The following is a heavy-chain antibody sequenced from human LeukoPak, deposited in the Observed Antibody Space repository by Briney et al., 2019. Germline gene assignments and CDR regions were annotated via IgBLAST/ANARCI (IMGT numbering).Heavy chain of an antibody. Sequence: ASVKVSCKASGYTFTSYGISWVRQAPGQGLEWMGCISAYNGNTDYAQKLQGRVTMTTDTSTSTAYMELRSLRSDGTAVYYCARDMLTMITGGHWFDPWGQGTLVTVSS. V-gene: IGHV1-18*01. CDR2: ISAYNGNT. J-gene: IGHJ5*02. CDR3: ARDMLTMITGGHWFDP. CDR1: GYTFTSYG. D-gene: IGHD3-22*01.